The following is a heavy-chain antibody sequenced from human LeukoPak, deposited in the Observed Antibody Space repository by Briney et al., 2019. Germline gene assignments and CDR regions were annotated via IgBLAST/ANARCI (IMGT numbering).Heavy chain of an antibody. D-gene: IGHD6-19*01. J-gene: IGHJ3*02. CDR3: ANTPAVAGSPDVFDI. Sequence: PGGSLRLSCAASGFTFSSYGMTWVRQAPGKGLEWVANIKKDGSEKYYVDAVKGRFTISRDNAKTPLYLQMNSLSAEDTAVYYCANTPAVAGSPDVFDIWGQGTMVTVSS. CDR1: GFTFSSYG. V-gene: IGHV3-7*01. CDR2: IKKDGSEK.